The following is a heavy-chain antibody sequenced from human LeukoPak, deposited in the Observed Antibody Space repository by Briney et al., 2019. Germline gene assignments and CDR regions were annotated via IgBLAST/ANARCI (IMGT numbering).Heavy chain of an antibody. CDR3: ARSGGWNLNWFDP. V-gene: IGHV1-69*04. CDR1: GGTFSSYA. D-gene: IGHD1-7*01. CDR2: IIPILGIA. Sequence: ASVKVSCKASGGTFSSYAISWVRQAPGQGLEWMGRIIPILGIANYAQKFQGRVTITADKSTCTAYMELSSLRSEDTAVYYCARSGGWNLNWFDPWGQGTLVTVSS. J-gene: IGHJ5*02.